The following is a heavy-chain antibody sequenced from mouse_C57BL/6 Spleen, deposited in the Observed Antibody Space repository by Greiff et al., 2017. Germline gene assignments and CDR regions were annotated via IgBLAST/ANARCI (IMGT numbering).Heavy chain of an antibody. CDR3: ARRRDGNYVPFDY. D-gene: IGHD2-1*01. J-gene: IGHJ2*01. V-gene: IGHV1-55*01. Sequence: VQLQQSGAELVKPGASVKMSCKASGYTFTSYWITWVKQRPGQGLEWIGDIYPGSGSTNYNEKFKSKATLTVDTSSSTAYMQLSSLTSEDSAVYYCARRRDGNYVPFDYWGQGTTLTVSS. CDR2: IYPGSGST. CDR1: GYTFTSYW.